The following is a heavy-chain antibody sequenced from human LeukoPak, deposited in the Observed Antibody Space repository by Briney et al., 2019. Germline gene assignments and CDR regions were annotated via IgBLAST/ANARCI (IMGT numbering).Heavy chain of an antibody. J-gene: IGHJ4*02. CDR2: IKQDGSEK. D-gene: IGHD3-3*01. CDR3: ARERHIYDFWSGYPMVV. CDR1: GFTFHIYA. V-gene: IGHV3-7*05. Sequence: GGSLRLSCAASGFTFHIYAMSWVRQAPGKGLEWVANIKQDGSEKYYVDSVKGRFTISRDNAKNSLYLQMNSLRAEDTAVYYCARERHIYDFWSGYPMVVWGQGTLVTVSS.